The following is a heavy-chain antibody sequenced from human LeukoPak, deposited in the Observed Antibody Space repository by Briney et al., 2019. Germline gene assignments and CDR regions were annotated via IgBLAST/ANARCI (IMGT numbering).Heavy chain of an antibody. CDR1: GGTFSSYA. D-gene: IGHD3-10*01. Sequence: ASVKVSCKASGGTFSSYAISWVRQAPGQGLEWMGRIIPILGIANYAQKFQGRVTITADKSTSTAYMELSSLRSEDTAVYYCARGRYYGSGSYASVVPEDNWFDPWGQGTLVTVSS. CDR2: IIPILGIA. CDR3: ARGRYYGSGSYASVVPEDNWFDP. V-gene: IGHV1-69*04. J-gene: IGHJ5*02.